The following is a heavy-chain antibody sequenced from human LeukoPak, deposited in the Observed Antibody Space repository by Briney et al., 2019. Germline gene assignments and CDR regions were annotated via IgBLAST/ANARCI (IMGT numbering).Heavy chain of an antibody. CDR1: GYSISSGYY. CDR2: IYHSGST. J-gene: IGHJ4*02. CDR3: ARGRHVELELMVGYFDY. D-gene: IGHD1-7*01. V-gene: IGHV4-38-2*02. Sequence: SETLSLTCTVSGYSISSGYYWGWIRQPPGKGLEWIGSIYHSGSTYYNPSLKSRVTISVDTSKNQFSLKLSSVTAADTAVYYCARGRHVELELMVGYFDYWGQGTLVTVSS.